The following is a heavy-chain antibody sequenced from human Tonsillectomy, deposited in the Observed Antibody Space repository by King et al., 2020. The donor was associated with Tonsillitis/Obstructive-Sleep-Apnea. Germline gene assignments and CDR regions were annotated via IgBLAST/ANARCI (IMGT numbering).Heavy chain of an antibody. CDR2: INHSGST. CDR1: GGSFSGYY. V-gene: IGHV4-34*01. CDR3: ARVKSGEGSYDAFDI. D-gene: IGHD3-10*01. J-gene: IGHJ3*02. Sequence: VQLQQWGAGLLKPSETLSLTCAVYGGSFSGYYWSWIRQPPGKGLEWIGEINHSGSTNYNPYLKSRVTISGDTSKNQFSLKLSSVTAADTAVYYCARVKSGEGSYDAFDIWGQGTMVTVSS.